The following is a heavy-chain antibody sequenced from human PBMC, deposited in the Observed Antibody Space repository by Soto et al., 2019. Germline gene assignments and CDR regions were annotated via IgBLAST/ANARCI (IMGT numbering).Heavy chain of an antibody. D-gene: IGHD5-12*01. Sequence: PSETLSLTCTVSSASISSSSYYWGWIRQPPGKGLEWIGSIYYSGSTYYNPSLKTRVTVSLDTSKNQFSLKLNSVTAADTAVYFCARHGGYDIFYYWGQGTLVTVS. CDR1: SASISSSSYY. CDR2: IYYSGST. J-gene: IGHJ4*02. V-gene: IGHV4-39*01. CDR3: ARHGGYDIFYY.